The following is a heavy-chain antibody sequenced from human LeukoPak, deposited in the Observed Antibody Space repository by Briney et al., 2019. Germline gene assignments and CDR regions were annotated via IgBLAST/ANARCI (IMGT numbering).Heavy chain of an antibody. D-gene: IGHD3-22*01. CDR2: INPNSGGT. Sequence: GASVKVSCKASGYTFTGYYMHWVRQAPGQGLEWMGWINPNSGGTNYAQKFQGRVTMTRDTSISAAYMELSRLRSDDTAVYYCARDLMGAYYDSRGGFDYWGQGTLVTVSS. CDR3: ARDLMGAYYDSRGGFDY. V-gene: IGHV1-2*02. J-gene: IGHJ4*02. CDR1: GYTFTGYY.